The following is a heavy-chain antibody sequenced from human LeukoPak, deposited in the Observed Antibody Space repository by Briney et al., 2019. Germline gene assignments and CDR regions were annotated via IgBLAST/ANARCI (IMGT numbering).Heavy chain of an antibody. CDR2: INWHGGDP. D-gene: IGHD5-18*01. CDR3: AREISNGQQFFDH. V-gene: IGHV3-43D*04. Sequence: GGSLRLSCTASGFTFDDHTMHWVRQAPGKGLEWVALINWHGGDPYYADSVKGRFTISRGNRRNSLFLHMNSLRADDTALYYCAREISNGQQFFDHWGQGTLVTVSS. J-gene: IGHJ4*02. CDR1: GFTFDDHT.